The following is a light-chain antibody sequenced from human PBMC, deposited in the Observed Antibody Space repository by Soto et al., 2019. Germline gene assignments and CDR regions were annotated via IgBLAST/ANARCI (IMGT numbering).Light chain of an antibody. CDR1: QRISNS. Sequence: DIQMTQSPSSLSASVGDRVTITCRASQRISNSLNWYQQKPGKAPDLLISAASNLQSGVPSRFSGSGSGTDFTLTISSLQPEDFATYYCQQSYSSPQMYTFGQGTKLEIK. CDR2: AAS. V-gene: IGKV1-39*01. J-gene: IGKJ2*01. CDR3: QQSYSSPQMYT.